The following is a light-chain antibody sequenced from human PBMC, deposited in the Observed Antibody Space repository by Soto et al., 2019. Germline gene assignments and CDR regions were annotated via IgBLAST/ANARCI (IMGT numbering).Light chain of an antibody. CDR2: EAS. V-gene: IGKV1-5*03. Sequence: DIQMTQSPSTLSASVGYRVTVTCRASQTISTWLAWYQQKAGKAPKVLIYEASSLQIGVPSRFSGSGSGTEFTLTISSLQPDDSATYDGQQYNSYSPTFGQGTKVDIK. CDR3: QQYNSYSPT. J-gene: IGKJ1*01. CDR1: QTISTW.